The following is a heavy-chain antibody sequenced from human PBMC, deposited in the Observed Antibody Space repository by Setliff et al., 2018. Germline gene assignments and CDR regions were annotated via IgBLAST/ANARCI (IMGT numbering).Heavy chain of an antibody. CDR3: ARRAISGSESENYFDY. CDR2: IFLSGNT. Sequence: TSETLSLTCTVSGVPISSSSYYWGWIRQSPGEGLEWIGSIFLSGNTYSNPSLKSRITISVDTSNNQFALRLSSVTAADTAVYYCARRAISGSESENYFDYWGQGTLVTVSS. D-gene: IGHD3-10*01. J-gene: IGHJ4*02. CDR1: GVPISSSSYY. V-gene: IGHV4-39*06.